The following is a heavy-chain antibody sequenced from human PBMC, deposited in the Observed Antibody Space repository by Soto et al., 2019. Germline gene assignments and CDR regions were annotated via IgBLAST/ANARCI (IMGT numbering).Heavy chain of an antibody. V-gene: IGHV5-51*01. CDR2: IYPGDSDT. CDR3: ARLLGAVSVYHYMDV. J-gene: IGHJ6*03. Sequence: PGESLKISCKGSGYSFTSYWIGWVRQMPGKGLEWMGIIYPGDSDTRYSPSFQGQVTISADKSISTAYLQWSSLKASDTAMYYCARLLGAVSVYHYMDVWGKGTTVTVSS. CDR1: GYSFTSYW. D-gene: IGHD1-26*01.